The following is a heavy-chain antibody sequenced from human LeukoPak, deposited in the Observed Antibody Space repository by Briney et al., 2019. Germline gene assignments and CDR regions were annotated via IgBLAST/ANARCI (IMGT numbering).Heavy chain of an antibody. CDR3: ARSGGNFYSSTWYGH. V-gene: IGHV5-51*01. D-gene: IGHD6-13*01. Sequence: GESLKISCKGSGYSFTGYWIAWVRQMPGKGLEWMGIIYPGDSDTRYSPSFQGQVTISADKSISTAYLQWSSLKASDTAMYYCARSGGNFYSSTWYGHWGQGTLVTVSS. CDR1: GYSFTGYW. CDR2: IYPGDSDT. J-gene: IGHJ1*01.